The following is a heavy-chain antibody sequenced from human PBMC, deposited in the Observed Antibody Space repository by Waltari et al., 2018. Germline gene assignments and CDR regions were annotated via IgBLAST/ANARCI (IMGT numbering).Heavy chain of an antibody. J-gene: IGHJ4*02. CDR2: ISSSSSYI. V-gene: IGHV3-21*01. D-gene: IGHD3-10*01. CDR1: GFTFSSYS. CDR3: ARELYGSGSY. Sequence: EVQLVESGGGLVKPGGSLRLSCAASGFTFSSYSMNWVRQAPGKGLEWVSSISSSSSYIYYAGSVKGRFTISRDNAKNSLYLQMNSLRAEDTAVYYCARELYGSGSYWGQGTLVTVSS.